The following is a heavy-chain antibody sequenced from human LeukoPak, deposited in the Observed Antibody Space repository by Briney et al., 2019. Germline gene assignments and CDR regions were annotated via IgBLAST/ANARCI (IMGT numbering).Heavy chain of an antibody. CDR1: GFTFSSYW. CDR2: INSDGRST. CDR3: ARDLKYSGYDSYYYYYYGMDV. V-gene: IGHV3-74*01. Sequence: GGSPRLSCAASGFTFSSYWMYLVRQAPGEGLVWVSRINSDGRSTSYADSVKGRFTISRDNAKNTLYLQMNSLRAEDTAVYYCARDLKYSGYDSYYYYYYGMDVWGQGTTVTVSS. D-gene: IGHD5-12*01. J-gene: IGHJ6*02.